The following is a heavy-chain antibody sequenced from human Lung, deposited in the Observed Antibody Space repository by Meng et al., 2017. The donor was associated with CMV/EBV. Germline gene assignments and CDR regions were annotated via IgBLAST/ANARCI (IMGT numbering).Heavy chain of an antibody. V-gene: IGHV3-13*01. CDR1: GFTFSSYD. J-gene: IGHJ6*02. D-gene: IGHD1-26*01. CDR2: INSDGDT. CDR3: VGATLIYYYGMHV. Sequence: GGSLRLXCAASGFTFSSYDMHWVRQGTGKGLEWVSNINSDGDTFYTGSVKGRFTISREHAKNSLYLQMNSLRAGDTAVYYCVGATLIYYYGMHVWGQGTTVTGSS.